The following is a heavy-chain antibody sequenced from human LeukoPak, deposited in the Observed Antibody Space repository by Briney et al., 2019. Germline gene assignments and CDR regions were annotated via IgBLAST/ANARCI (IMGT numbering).Heavy chain of an antibody. D-gene: IGHD2-21*02. Sequence: SETLSLTCAVYGGSFSGYYWSWIRQPPGKGLEWIGEINHSGSTNYNPSLKSRVTISVDTSKNQFSLKLSSVTAADTAVYYCARGGTYCGGDCYLTHDYWGQGTLVTVSS. CDR1: GGSFSGYY. V-gene: IGHV4-34*01. CDR2: INHSGST. CDR3: ARGGTYCGGDCYLTHDY. J-gene: IGHJ4*02.